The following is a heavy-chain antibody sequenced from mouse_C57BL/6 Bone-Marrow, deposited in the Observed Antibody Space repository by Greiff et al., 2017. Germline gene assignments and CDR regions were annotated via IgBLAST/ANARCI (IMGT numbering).Heavy chain of an antibody. CDR3: SRQMGLRRRGYAMDY. V-gene: IGHV5-2*03. Sequence: EVMLVESGGGLVQPGESLKLSCESNEYDFPSHDMSWVRQTPEKRLELVAAINSDGGSTYYPDTMESSFIISRDNTTKTLYLQLSSLRSEDTALYYCSRQMGLRRRGYAMDYWGRGTSVTVTA. CDR2: INSDGGST. D-gene: IGHD2-4*01. J-gene: IGHJ4*01. CDR1: EYDFPSHD.